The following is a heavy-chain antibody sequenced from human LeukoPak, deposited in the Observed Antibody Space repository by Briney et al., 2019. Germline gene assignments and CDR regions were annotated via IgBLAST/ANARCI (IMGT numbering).Heavy chain of an antibody. V-gene: IGHV4-39*07. CDR1: GGSISSSSYY. CDR2: ISYSGST. CDR3: ARGLGYYSFLLYFDY. D-gene: IGHD3-22*01. J-gene: IGHJ4*02. Sequence: PSETLSLTCTVSGGSISSSSYYWGWIRQPPGKGLEWIGTISYSGSTYYNPSLKSRVTISIDTSKNQFSLKLNSVTAADTAVYYCARGLGYYSFLLYFDYWAQGTLVTVSS.